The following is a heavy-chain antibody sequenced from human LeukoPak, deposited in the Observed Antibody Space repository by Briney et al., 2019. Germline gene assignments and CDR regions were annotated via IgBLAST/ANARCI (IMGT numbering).Heavy chain of an antibody. J-gene: IGHJ4*02. D-gene: IGHD3-9*01. CDR1: GGSISSSSYY. Sequence: SGTLSLTCTVSGGSISSSSYYWGWIRQPPGKGLEWIGSIYYSGSTYYNPSLKSRVTISVDTSKNQFSLKLSSVTAADTAVYYCARHYYASYYDILTGYYSPHFDYWGRGTLVTVSS. CDR2: IYYSGST. CDR3: ARHYYASYYDILTGYYSPHFDY. V-gene: IGHV4-39*01.